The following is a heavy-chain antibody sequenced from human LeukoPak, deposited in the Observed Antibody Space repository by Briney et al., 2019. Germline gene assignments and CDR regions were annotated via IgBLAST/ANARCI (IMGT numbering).Heavy chain of an antibody. V-gene: IGHV4-59*01. Sequence: SETLSLTCTVSGGSISSYYWSWIRQPPGKGLEWIGYIYFSGSTNYNPSLKSRVTISVDTSRNQFSLQLSSVTAADTAVYCCARVATDAFDIWDQGTMVTVSS. D-gene: IGHD5-12*01. CDR2: IYFSGST. CDR3: ARVATDAFDI. CDR1: GGSISSYY. J-gene: IGHJ3*02.